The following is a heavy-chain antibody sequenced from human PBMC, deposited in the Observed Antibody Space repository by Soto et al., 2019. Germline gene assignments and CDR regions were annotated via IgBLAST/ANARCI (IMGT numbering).Heavy chain of an antibody. J-gene: IGHJ6*03. CDR1: GGSISSYY. CDR3: ARQVGVVPAASHYYYYYYMDV. Sequence: SETLSLTCTVSGGSISSYYWSWIRQPPGKGLEWIGYIYYSGSTNYNPSLKSRVTITVDTSKNQFSLKLSSVTAADTAVYYCARQVGVVPAASHYYYYYYMDVWGKGTTVTVSS. CDR2: IYYSGST. D-gene: IGHD2-2*01. V-gene: IGHV4-59*08.